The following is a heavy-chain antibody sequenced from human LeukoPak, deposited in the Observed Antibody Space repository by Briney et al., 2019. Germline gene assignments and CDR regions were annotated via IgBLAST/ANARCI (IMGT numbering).Heavy chain of an antibody. Sequence: GGSLRLSCAASGFTVSSNYMSWVRQAPGKGLEWVSVISGSGGSTYYADSVKGRFTISRDNSKNTLYLQMNSLRAEDTAVYYCAKVAGIAVADAFDYWGQGTLVTVSS. CDR1: GFTVSSNY. CDR3: AKVAGIAVADAFDY. V-gene: IGHV3-23*01. J-gene: IGHJ4*02. CDR2: ISGSGGST. D-gene: IGHD6-19*01.